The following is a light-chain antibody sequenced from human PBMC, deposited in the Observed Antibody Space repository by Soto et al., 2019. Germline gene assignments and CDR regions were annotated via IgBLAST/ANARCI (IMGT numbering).Light chain of an antibody. CDR3: QHYVTSLTT. Sequence: EIVLTQFPATLSLSPGERATLSCGASQSVTSNYLAWYQQKPGQAPRLLIFGASIRVTGIPARFIGSGSGTDFTLTISRLQPEEFAVYYCQHYVTSLTTFGQGTKGDIK. CDR1: QSVTSNY. CDR2: GAS. J-gene: IGKJ1*01. V-gene: IGKV3-20*01.